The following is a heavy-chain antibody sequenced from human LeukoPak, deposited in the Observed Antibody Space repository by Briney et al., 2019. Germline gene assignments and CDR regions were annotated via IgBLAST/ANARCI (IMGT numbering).Heavy chain of an antibody. D-gene: IGHD3-22*01. CDR3: ARLWDSSGYYFDY. CDR2: INPNSGGT. J-gene: IGHJ4*02. CDR1: GYIFTGYY. Sequence: ASVRVSCKASGYIFTGYYVHWVRQAPGQGLEWMGWINPNSGGTNYAQKFQGWVTMTRDTSINTAYMELSRLRSDDTAVYYCARLWDSSGYYFDYWGQGTLVTVSS. V-gene: IGHV1-2*04.